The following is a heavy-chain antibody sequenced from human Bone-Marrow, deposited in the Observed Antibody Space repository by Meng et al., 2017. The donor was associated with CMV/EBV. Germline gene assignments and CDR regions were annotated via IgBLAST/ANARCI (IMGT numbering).Heavy chain of an antibody. CDR2: IGTAGDT. CDR3: AREWRLYGMDV. D-gene: IGHD4-11*01. V-gene: IGHV3-13*01. CDR1: GFTFSSYD. J-gene: IGHJ6*02. Sequence: GGSLRLSCAASGFTFSSYDMHWVRQATGKGLEWVSAIGTAGDTYYPGSVKGRFTISRENAKNSLYLQMNSLRAGDTAVYYCAREWRLYGMDVWGQGTTVTVSS.